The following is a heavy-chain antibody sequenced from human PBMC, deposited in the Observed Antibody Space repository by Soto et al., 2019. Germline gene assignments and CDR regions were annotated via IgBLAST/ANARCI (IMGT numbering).Heavy chain of an antibody. J-gene: IGHJ6*02. CDR2: IYYSGST. Sequence: SETLSLTYTVSGGSVGSYYWGWIRQPPGKGLEWIGYIYYSGSTNYSPSLKSRVTMSVDPSKNQFSLKLSSVTAADTAVYYCARDCSGGSCSLVTMDVWGQGTTVTVSS. D-gene: IGHD2-15*01. V-gene: IGHV4-59*02. CDR1: GGSVGSYY. CDR3: ARDCSGGSCSLVTMDV.